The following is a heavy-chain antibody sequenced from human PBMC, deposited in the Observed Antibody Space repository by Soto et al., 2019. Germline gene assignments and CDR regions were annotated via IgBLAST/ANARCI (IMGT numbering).Heavy chain of an antibody. CDR2: ISGSGANT. J-gene: IGHJ6*02. CDR1: GFTFSGYA. CDR3: GKSPDFYYYGMDV. Sequence: PXGSLRLSCAASGFTFSGYAMTWVRQAPGKGLEWVSSISGSGANTYYADSVKGRFIISRDNSKNTVSLQMNSLRADDTAVYYCGKSPDFYYYGMDVWGQGTTVTVSS. V-gene: IGHV3-23*01.